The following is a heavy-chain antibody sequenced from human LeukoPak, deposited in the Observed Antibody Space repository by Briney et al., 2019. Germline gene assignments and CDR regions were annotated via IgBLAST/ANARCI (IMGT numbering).Heavy chain of an antibody. D-gene: IGHD6-19*01. CDR1: GFTFSSYW. CDR3: AREQWLVRGWDY. V-gene: IGHV3-74*01. CDR2: INSDGSST. J-gene: IGHJ4*02. Sequence: GGSLRLSCAASGFTFSSYWMHWVRQAPGKGLVWVSRINSDGSSTSYADSVKGRFTTSRDNAKNTLYLQMNSLRAEDTAVYYCAREQWLVRGWDYWGQGTLVTVSS.